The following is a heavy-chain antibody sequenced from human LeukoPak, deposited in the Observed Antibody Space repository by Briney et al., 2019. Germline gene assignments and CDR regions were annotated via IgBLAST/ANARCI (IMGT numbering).Heavy chain of an antibody. CDR3: AKDDGYCSSTSCYYYYYMDV. Sequence: GGSLRLSCAASGFTFSSYSMNWVRQAPGKGLEWVSSISSSSSYIYYADSVKGRFTISRDNSKNTLYLQMNSLRAEDTAVYYCAKDDGYCSSTSCYYYYYMDVWGKGTTVTVSS. CDR2: ISSSSSYI. CDR1: GFTFSSYS. D-gene: IGHD2-2*01. J-gene: IGHJ6*03. V-gene: IGHV3-21*01.